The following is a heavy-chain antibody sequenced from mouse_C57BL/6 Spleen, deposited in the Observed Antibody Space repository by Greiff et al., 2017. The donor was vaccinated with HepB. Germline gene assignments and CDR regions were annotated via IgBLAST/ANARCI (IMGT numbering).Heavy chain of an antibody. D-gene: IGHD2-5*01. Sequence: VQLQQSGPELVKPGASVKISRKASGYTFTDYYMNWVKQSHGKSLEWIGDINPNNGGTSYNQKFKGKATLTVDKSSSTAYMELRSLTSEDSAVYYCARRYYSNFLDYGGQGTTLTVSS. CDR2: INPNNGGT. V-gene: IGHV1-26*01. CDR1: GYTFTDYY. CDR3: ARRYYSNFLDY. J-gene: IGHJ2*01.